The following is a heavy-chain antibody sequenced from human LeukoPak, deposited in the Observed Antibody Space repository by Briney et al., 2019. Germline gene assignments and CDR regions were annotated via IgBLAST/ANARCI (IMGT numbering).Heavy chain of an antibody. J-gene: IGHJ4*02. Sequence: ASVKVSCKASGYTFTNYYMHWVRQAPGQGLEWMGIINPSGGGTSYPQKLQGRVTITRDTSMSTVYMELSSLRSEDSAVYYCARTIAVAGTFDYWGQGTLVTVSS. V-gene: IGHV1-46*04. CDR2: INPSGGGT. CDR3: ARTIAVAGTFDY. D-gene: IGHD6-19*01. CDR1: GYTFTNYY.